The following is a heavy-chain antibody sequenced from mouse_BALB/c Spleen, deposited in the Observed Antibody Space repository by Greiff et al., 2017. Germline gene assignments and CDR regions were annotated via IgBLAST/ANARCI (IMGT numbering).Heavy chain of an antibody. J-gene: IGHJ4*01. Sequence: EVLVVESGGGLVQPGGSRKLSCAASGFTFSSFGMHWVRQAPEKGLEWFAYISSGSSTIYYVDTVKGRFTISRDNPKNTLFLQMTSLRSEDTAMYYCAREATVPYYAMDYWGQGTSVTVTS. CDR2: ISSGSSTI. CDR3: AREATVPYYAMDY. D-gene: IGHD1-1*01. CDR1: GFTFSSFG. V-gene: IGHV5-17*02.